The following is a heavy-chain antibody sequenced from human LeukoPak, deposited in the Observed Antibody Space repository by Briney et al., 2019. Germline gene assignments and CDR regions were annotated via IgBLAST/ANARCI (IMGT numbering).Heavy chain of an antibody. CDR2: INPSGGST. D-gene: IGHD6-13*01. V-gene: IGHV1-46*01. CDR1: GYTFTSYY. J-gene: IGHJ6*04. Sequence: ASVKVSCKASGYTFTSYYMHWVRQAPGQGLEWMGIINPSGGSTSYAQKFQGRVTMTRDTSTSTVYMELSSLRSEDTAVYYCARERAAAGIYYYYGMDVWGKGTTVTASS. CDR3: ARERAAAGIYYYYGMDV.